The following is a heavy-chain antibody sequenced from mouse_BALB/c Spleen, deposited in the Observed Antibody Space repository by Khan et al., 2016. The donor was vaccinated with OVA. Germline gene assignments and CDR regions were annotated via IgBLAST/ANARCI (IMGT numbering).Heavy chain of an antibody. CDR1: GYSFTGYF. Sequence: VQLKQSGPELVKPGASVKISCKASGYSFTGYFMNWVMQSHGKSLEWIGRINPHIGETLYNQKFKGKATLTVDESSRTVHMELRSLASEDSAVYYCARKNGSDFEYWGQGTTLTVSS. J-gene: IGHJ2*01. D-gene: IGHD1-1*01. CDR2: INPHIGET. V-gene: IGHV1-20*02. CDR3: ARKNGSDFEY.